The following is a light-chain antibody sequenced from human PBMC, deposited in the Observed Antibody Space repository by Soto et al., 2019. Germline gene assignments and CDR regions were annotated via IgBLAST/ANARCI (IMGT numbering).Light chain of an antibody. V-gene: IGLV2-14*03. Sequence: QSALTQPASVSGSPGQSITISCTGTSSDVGDYNFVSWYQQLPGNAPKLMIYEVSHRPSGVSNRFSGSKSGNTASLTISGLLAEDEAHYYCSSHTSSSIWVFGGGTKLTVL. CDR3: SSHTSSSIWV. CDR1: SSDVGDYNF. J-gene: IGLJ3*02. CDR2: EVS.